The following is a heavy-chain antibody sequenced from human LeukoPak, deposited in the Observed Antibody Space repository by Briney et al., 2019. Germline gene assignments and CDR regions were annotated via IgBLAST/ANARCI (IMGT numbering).Heavy chain of an antibody. D-gene: IGHD2-15*01. CDR3: ARAGGGCSGGSCYFEFDY. V-gene: IGHV4-31*03. CDR2: IYYRGST. Sequence: SETLSLTCTVSGGSISSGGSYWSWIRQHPGKGLEWIGYIYYRGSTYYDPSLKSRVTISVDTSKNQFSLKLSSVTAADTAVYYCARAGGGCSGGSCYFEFDYWGQRTLVTVST. J-gene: IGHJ4*02. CDR1: GGSISSGGSY.